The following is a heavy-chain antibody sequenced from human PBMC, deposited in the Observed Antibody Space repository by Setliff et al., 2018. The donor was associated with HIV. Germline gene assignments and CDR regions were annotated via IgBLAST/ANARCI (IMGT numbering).Heavy chain of an antibody. J-gene: IGHJ4*02. V-gene: IGHV1-69*10. Sequence: SVMVSCKASGGTFSSYGISWVRQAPGQGLEWMGGIIPILGIANYAQKFQGRVAITADESATTAYMDLSSLRSEDTAVYYCARASTYYYGSGIDYWGQGTLVTVSS. CDR3: ARASTYYYGSGIDY. CDR2: IIPILGIA. D-gene: IGHD3-10*01. CDR1: GGTFSSYG.